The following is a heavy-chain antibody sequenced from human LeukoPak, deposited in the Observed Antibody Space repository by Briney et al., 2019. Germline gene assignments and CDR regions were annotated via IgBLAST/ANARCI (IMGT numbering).Heavy chain of an antibody. CDR3: ARDHTYS. D-gene: IGHD2-15*01. Sequence: PSETLSLTCTVSGYSISSGYYWGWIRQPPGKGLEWIGSIYHSGSTYYNPSLKSRVTISVDTSKNQFSLKLSSVTAADTAVYYCARDHTYSWGQGTLVTVSS. V-gene: IGHV4-38-2*02. CDR1: GYSISSGYY. CDR2: IYHSGST. J-gene: IGHJ4*02.